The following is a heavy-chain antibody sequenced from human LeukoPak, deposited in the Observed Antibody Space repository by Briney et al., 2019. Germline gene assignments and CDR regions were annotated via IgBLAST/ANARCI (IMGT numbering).Heavy chain of an antibody. CDR3: ARSYSCCWYV. V-gene: IGHV3-30*04. D-gene: IGHD6-19*01. J-gene: IGHJ4*02. Sequence: PGRSLRLSCAASGFTFSSYAMHWVRQAPGKGLEWVAVISYDGSNKYYADSVKGRFTISRDNSKNTLYLQMNSLRAEDTAVYYCARSYSCCWYVWGQGTLVTVSS. CDR1: GFTFSSYA. CDR2: ISYDGSNK.